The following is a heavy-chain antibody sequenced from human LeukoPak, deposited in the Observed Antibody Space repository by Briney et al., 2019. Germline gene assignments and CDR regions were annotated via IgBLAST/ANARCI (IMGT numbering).Heavy chain of an antibody. Sequence: ETSETLSLTCTVSGGSISSYYWSWIRQPPGKGLEWIGYIYYSGSTNYNPSLKSRVTISVDTSKNQFSLKLNSVTAADTAVYYCAREGFDYWGQGTLVTVSS. CDR3: AREGFDY. J-gene: IGHJ4*02. CDR2: IYYSGST. CDR1: GGSISSYY. V-gene: IGHV4-59*12.